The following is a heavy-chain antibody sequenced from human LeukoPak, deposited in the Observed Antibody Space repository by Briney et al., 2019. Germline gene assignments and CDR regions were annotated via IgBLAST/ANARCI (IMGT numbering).Heavy chain of an antibody. CDR3: ARANWALDY. CDR1: GYTFSSYG. D-gene: IGHD7-27*01. CDR2: ISAYNGNT. V-gene: IGHV1-18*01. Sequence: GASVTVSCKASGYTFSSYGITWVRQAPGQGLEWMGWISAYNGNTNYAQKLQGRVTMTTDTSTTTAYMELRSLTSDDTAVYYCARANWALDYWGQGTPVTVSS. J-gene: IGHJ4*02.